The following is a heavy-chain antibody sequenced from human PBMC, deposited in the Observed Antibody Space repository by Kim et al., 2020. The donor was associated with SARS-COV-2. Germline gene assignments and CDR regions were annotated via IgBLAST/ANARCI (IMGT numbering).Heavy chain of an antibody. J-gene: IGHJ4*02. Sequence: ASVKVSCKASGYTFTSYVMHWVRQAPGQRLEWMGWITAANRNTKYSQRFQGRVTFSSDTSASTAYMELSSLRSEDTAVYYCAREDTTMITSLDHWGQGTLVTVSS. D-gene: IGHD5-18*01. CDR2: ITAANRNT. V-gene: IGHV1-3*01. CDR3: AREDTTMITSLDH. CDR1: GYTFTSYV.